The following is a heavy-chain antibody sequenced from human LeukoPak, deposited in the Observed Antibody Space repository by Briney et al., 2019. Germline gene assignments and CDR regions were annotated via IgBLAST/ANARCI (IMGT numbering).Heavy chain of an antibody. CDR1: GYTFTSYD. J-gene: IGHJ4*02. CDR2: MNPNSGNA. CDR3: GRAALNSGSSSFDY. V-gene: IGHV1-8*01. D-gene: IGHD1-26*01. Sequence: ASVKVSCKASGYTFTSYDISWVRQATGQGLEWMGWMNPNSGNAGYAQRFQGRVTMTRNNSISTAYMELTSLRSEDTAVYYCGRAALNSGSSSFDYWGQGTLVTVSS.